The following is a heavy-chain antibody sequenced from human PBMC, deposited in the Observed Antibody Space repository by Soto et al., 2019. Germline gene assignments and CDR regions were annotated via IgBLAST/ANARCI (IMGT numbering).Heavy chain of an antibody. CDR2: IYYSGST. Sequence: SETLSLTCTVSGGSISSSSYYWGWIRQPPGKGLEWIGSIYYSGSTYYNPSLKRRVTISVDTSKNQFSLKLSSVTAADTAVYYCARLGNYYDSSGYSYYFDYWGQGTLVTVSS. CDR1: GGSISSSSYY. V-gene: IGHV4-39*01. CDR3: ARLGNYYDSSGYSYYFDY. J-gene: IGHJ4*02. D-gene: IGHD3-22*01.